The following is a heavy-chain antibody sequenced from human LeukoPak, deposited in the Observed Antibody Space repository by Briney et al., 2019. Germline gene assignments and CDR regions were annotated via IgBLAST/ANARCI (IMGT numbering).Heavy chain of an antibody. CDR1: GGSISSGSYY. J-gene: IGHJ4*02. Sequence: SETLSLTCTVSGGSISSGSYYWSWIRQPAGKGLEWIGRIYTSGSTNYNPSLKSRVTISVDTSKNQFSLKLSSVTVADTATYYCARVLDHGYSDYWGQGTLVTVSS. CDR3: ARVLDHGYSDY. V-gene: IGHV4-61*02. CDR2: IYTSGST. D-gene: IGHD2-21*01.